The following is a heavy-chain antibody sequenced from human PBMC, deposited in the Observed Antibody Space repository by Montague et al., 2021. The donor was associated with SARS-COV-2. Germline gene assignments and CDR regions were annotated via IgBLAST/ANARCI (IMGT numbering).Heavy chain of an antibody. CDR1: GDSVSSNIAA. D-gene: IGHD1-14*01. CDR2: TYYRSKWYN. CDR3: TQERGPGRTTWHYFDY. J-gene: IGHJ4*02. Sequence: CAISGDSVSSNIAAWNWIRQSPSRGPEWLGRTYYRSKWYNDYAVSVRSRITISPDTSKNQFSLQLNSMTPEDTAVYYCTQERGPGRTTWHYFDYWGQGTLVTVSS. V-gene: IGHV6-1*01.